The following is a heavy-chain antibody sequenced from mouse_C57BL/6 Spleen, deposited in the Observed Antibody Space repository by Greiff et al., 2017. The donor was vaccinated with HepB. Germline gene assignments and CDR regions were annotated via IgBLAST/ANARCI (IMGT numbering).Heavy chain of an antibody. CDR2: ILPGSGST. Sequence: QVQLQQSGAELMKPGASVKLSCKATGYTFTGYWIEWVKLRPGHGLEWIGEILPGSGSTNYNEKFKGKATFTADTSSNTAYMQLSSLTTEDSAIYYCARSNSSGYNWFAYWGQGTLVTVSA. CDR3: ARSNSSGYNWFAY. CDR1: GYTFTGYW. D-gene: IGHD3-2*02. V-gene: IGHV1-9*01. J-gene: IGHJ3*01.